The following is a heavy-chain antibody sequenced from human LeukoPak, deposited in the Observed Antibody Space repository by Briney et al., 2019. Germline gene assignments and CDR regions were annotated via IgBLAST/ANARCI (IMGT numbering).Heavy chain of an antibody. V-gene: IGHV3-23*01. Sequence: GGSLRLSCIASGFAFSNYGMSWVRQAPGKGLEWVSIISGSGDRTLHADSVKGRFTVSRDNSKNTVYLQMNSLRAEDTAVYYCAKGSYYDFWSGYLDYWGQGTLVTVSS. CDR3: AKGSYYDFWSGYLDY. CDR2: ISGSGDRT. J-gene: IGHJ4*02. CDR1: GFAFSNYG. D-gene: IGHD3-3*01.